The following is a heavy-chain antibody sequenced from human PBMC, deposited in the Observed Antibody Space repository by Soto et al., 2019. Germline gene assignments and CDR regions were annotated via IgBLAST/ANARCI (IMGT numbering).Heavy chain of an antibody. CDR3: ARDLAPTQLVDYYYYGMDV. CDR1: GFTFSSYG. J-gene: IGHJ6*02. Sequence: GGSLRLSCAASGFTFSSYGMHWVRQAPGKGLEWVAVIWYDGSNKYYADSVKGRFTISRDNSKNTLYLQMNSLRAEDTAVYYCARDLAPTQLVDYYYYGMDVWGQGTTVTVSS. CDR2: IWYDGSNK. D-gene: IGHD6-6*01. V-gene: IGHV3-33*01.